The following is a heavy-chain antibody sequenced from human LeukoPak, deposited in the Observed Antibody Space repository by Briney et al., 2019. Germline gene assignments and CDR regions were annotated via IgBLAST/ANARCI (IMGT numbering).Heavy chain of an antibody. J-gene: IGHJ3*02. V-gene: IGHV3-48*03. CDR2: ISSSGSTM. CDR1: GFTFSSYE. D-gene: IGHD2/OR15-2a*01. Sequence: PGGSLRLSCAASGFTFSSYEMNWVRQAPGKGLEWVSYISSSGSTMYYADSVKGRFTISRDNAKNSLYLQMNSLRAEDTAVYYCAKDFNSISPRHAFDIWGQGTMVTVSS. CDR3: AKDFNSISPRHAFDI.